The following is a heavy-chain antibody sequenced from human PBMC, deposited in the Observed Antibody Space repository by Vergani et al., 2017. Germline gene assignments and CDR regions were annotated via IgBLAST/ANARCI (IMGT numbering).Heavy chain of an antibody. J-gene: IGHJ3*02. D-gene: IGHD3-22*01. Sequence: QVQLVESGGGVVQPGRSLRLSCAASGFTFSSYGMHWVRQAPGKGLEWVAVIWYDGSNKYYADSVKGRFTISRDNSKNTLYLQMNSLRAEDTAVYYCARDRYCYDSSGYPNAFDIWGQGTMVTVSS. V-gene: IGHV3-33*01. CDR2: IWYDGSNK. CDR3: ARDRYCYDSSGYPNAFDI. CDR1: GFTFSSYG.